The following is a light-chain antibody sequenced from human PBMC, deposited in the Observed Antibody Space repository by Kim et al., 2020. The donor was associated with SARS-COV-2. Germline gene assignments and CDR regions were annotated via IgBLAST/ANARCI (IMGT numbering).Light chain of an antibody. CDR2: INSDGSH. CDR1: SGYGDSP. J-gene: IGLJ3*02. V-gene: IGLV4-69*01. Sequence: ASVKITCTLGSGYGDSPVAWHQQQPAKGRRFLMKINSDGSHSRGDGIPERFSGSSSGAERYLTISSLQSEDEADYYCQTWGSGIRVFGGGTQLTVL. CDR3: QTWGSGIRV.